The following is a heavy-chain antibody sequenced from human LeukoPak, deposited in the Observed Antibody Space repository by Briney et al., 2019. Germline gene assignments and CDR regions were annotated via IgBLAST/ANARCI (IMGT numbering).Heavy chain of an antibody. CDR2: IYTSGST. D-gene: IGHD6-6*01. Sequence: SETLSLTCTVSGGSISSGSYYWSWIRQPAGKGLEWIGRIYTSGSTNYNPPLKSRVTISVDTSKNQFSLKLSSVTAADTAVYYCARGPVRSSSGRWFDPWGQGTLVTVSS. V-gene: IGHV4-61*02. CDR1: GGSISSGSYY. J-gene: IGHJ5*02. CDR3: ARGPVRSSSGRWFDP.